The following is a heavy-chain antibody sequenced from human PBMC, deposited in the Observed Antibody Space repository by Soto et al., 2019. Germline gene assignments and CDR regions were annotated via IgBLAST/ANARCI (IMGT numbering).Heavy chain of an antibody. CDR2: IYHSGST. V-gene: IGHV4-30-4*01. CDR3: ARDPLYDYGDLSHVFDI. D-gene: IGHD4-17*01. Sequence: PSETLALTWTVCGGFIRSGDYYWSWIRQSPGKGLEWIGFIYHSGSTYYNPSLKSRVTISVDTSKNQFSLKLSSVTAADTAVYYCARDPLYDYGDLSHVFDICGQETMVTVSS. J-gene: IGHJ3*02. CDR1: GGFIRSGDYY.